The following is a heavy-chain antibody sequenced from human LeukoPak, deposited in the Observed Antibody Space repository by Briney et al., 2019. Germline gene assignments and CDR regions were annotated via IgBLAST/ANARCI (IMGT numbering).Heavy chain of an antibody. CDR3: AKGPNYYDSSGYVDY. J-gene: IGHJ4*02. D-gene: IGHD3-22*01. V-gene: IGHV3-9*01. Sequence: GRSLRLSCAASGFTFDDYAMHWVRQAPGKGLEWVSGISWNSGSIGYADSVKGRFTISRDNAKNSLYLQMNSLRAGDTALYYCAKGPNYYDSSGYVDYWGQGTLVTVSS. CDR1: GFTFDDYA. CDR2: ISWNSGSI.